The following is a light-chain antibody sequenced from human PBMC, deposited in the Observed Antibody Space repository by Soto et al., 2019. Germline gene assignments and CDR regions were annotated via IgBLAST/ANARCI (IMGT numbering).Light chain of an antibody. Sequence: QSALTQPASVSGSPGQSITISCTGTSSDVGSYNLVSWYQQHPGKATKLMIYECSKRPSGVSNRFSGSKSGNTASLTISGLQAEDEADYYCCSDAGSSTWVFGGGTKLTVL. CDR1: SSDVGSYNL. J-gene: IGLJ3*02. CDR3: CSDAGSSTWV. V-gene: IGLV2-23*01. CDR2: ECS.